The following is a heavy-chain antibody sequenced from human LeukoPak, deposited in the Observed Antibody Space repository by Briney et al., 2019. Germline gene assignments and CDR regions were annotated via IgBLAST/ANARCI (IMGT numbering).Heavy chain of an antibody. CDR3: ARSLPGWEPPIPYYFDY. CDR1: GDSISLYY. V-gene: IGHV4-59*01. J-gene: IGHJ4*02. D-gene: IGHD1-26*01. CDR2: IYYTGST. Sequence: SETLSLTCTVSGDSISLYYWSWIRQPPGKGLEWIGYIYYTGSTKSNPSLKSRVTISVDTSKNQFSLKLSSVTAADTAVYYCARSLPGWEPPIPYYFDYWGQGTLVTVSS.